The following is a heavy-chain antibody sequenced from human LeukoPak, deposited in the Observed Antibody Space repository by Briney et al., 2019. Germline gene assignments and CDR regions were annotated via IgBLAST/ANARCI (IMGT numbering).Heavy chain of an antibody. V-gene: IGHV3-23*01. CDR2: ISGSGGST. J-gene: IGHJ4*02. D-gene: IGHD5-24*01. CDR3: AKDLDPVEMGTK. Sequence: PGGSLRLACAASGFTFSSYGMSWVRQAPGKGLEWVPAISGSGGSTYYADSVKGRFTISRDNSKNTLYLQMNSLRAEDTAVYYCAKDLDPVEMGTKWGQGTLVTVSS. CDR1: GFTFSSYG.